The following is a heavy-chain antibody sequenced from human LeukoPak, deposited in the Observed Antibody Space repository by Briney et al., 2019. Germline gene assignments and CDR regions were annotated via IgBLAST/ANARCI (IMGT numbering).Heavy chain of an antibody. CDR2: ISSSVGST. J-gene: IGHJ4*02. Sequence: GGSLRLPCVASGFTFSSYSMTWVRQTPEKGLEWVAAISSSVGSTYYADSVKGRFTISRDNSKNTLYLQMNNLGADDTAVYYCAKNPNRSGWYRDYWGQGTLVIVSS. D-gene: IGHD6-19*01. CDR1: GFTFSSYS. V-gene: IGHV3-23*01. CDR3: AKNPNRSGWYRDY.